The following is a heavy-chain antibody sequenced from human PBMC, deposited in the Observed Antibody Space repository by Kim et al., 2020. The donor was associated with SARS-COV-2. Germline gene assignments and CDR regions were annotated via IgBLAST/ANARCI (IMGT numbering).Heavy chain of an antibody. D-gene: IGHD3-10*01. CDR3: ARGLGSGSYYGF. Sequence: SETLSLTCAVYGGSFSGYYWSWIRQPPGKGLEWIGEINHSGSTSYNPSLKSRVTISVDTSKNQFSLKLSSATAADTAVYYCARGLGSGSYYGFWGQGTLVTVSS. CDR1: GGSFSGYY. J-gene: IGHJ4*02. CDR2: INHSGST. V-gene: IGHV4-34*01.